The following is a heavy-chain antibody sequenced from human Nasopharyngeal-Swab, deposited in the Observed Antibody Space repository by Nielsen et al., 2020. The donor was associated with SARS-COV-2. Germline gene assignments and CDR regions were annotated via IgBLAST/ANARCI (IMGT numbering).Heavy chain of an antibody. CDR3: ASRTGYYDILTGSERSQRPNWFDP. V-gene: IGHV4-34*01. D-gene: IGHD3-9*01. Sequence: WIRQPPGKGLEWIGEINHSGSTNYNPSLKSRVTISVDTSKNQFSPKLSSVTAADTAVYYCASRTGYYDILTGSERSQRPNWFDPWGQGTLVTVSS. J-gene: IGHJ5*02. CDR2: INHSGST.